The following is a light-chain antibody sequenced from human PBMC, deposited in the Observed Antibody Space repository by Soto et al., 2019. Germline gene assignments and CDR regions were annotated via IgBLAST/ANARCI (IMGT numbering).Light chain of an antibody. CDR2: AAS. CDR1: QNISVY. CDR3: QQYNNWPPIT. V-gene: IGKV3-11*01. J-gene: IGKJ5*01. Sequence: EIVLTQSPATLSLSPGERATLSCRASQNISVYLAWYRQKPGQAPRLLIYAASNRATGIPDRFSGSGSGTDFTLTISSLQSEDFAVYYCQQYNNWPPITFGQGTRLEIK.